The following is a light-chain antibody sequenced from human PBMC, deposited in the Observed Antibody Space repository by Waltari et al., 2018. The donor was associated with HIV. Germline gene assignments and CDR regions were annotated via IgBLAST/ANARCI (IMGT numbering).Light chain of an antibody. Sequence: QSALTHPASVSGSPGPSITLSCTGTPRYVGRYNYVSWFQQHPGKAPKLMIYEVRNRPSGVANRFSGSKSGNTASLNISGLQAEDEADYYCSSYTSSSTVVFGGGTKVTVL. V-gene: IGLV2-14*01. CDR3: SSYTSSSTVV. CDR1: PRYVGRYNY. CDR2: EVR. J-gene: IGLJ2*01.